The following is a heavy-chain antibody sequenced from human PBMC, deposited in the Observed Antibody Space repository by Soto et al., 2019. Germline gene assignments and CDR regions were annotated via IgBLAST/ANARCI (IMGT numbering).Heavy chain of an antibody. D-gene: IGHD2-2*01. CDR2: ISSSSSYI. J-gene: IGHJ4*02. Sequence: VGSLRLSCASSGFPFSSYSMNWVRQAPGKGLEWVSSISSSSSYIYYADSVKGRFTISRDNAKNSLYLQMNSLRAEDTAVYYCASSPQWWYQLLSAEPPEPISINWGQGTLVTVSS. CDR3: ASSPQWWYQLLSAEPPEPISIN. CDR1: GFPFSSYS. V-gene: IGHV3-21*01.